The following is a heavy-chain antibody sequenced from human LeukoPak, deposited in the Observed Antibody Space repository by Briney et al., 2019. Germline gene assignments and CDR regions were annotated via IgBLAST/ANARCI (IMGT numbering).Heavy chain of an antibody. CDR3: TRDLPLNYDILTGYLHFDY. CDR2: ISAYNGNT. J-gene: IGHJ4*02. Sequence: ASVKVSCKASGCTFSSYGISWVRQAPGQGLEWMGWISAYNGNTNYAQKLQGRVTMTTDTSTSTAYMELRSLRSDDTAVYYCTRDLPLNYDILTGYLHFDYWGQGTLVTVSS. V-gene: IGHV1-18*04. D-gene: IGHD3-9*01. CDR1: GCTFSSYG.